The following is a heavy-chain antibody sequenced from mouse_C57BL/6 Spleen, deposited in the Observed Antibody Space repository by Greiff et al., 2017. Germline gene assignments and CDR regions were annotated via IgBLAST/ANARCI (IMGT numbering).Heavy chain of an antibody. J-gene: IGHJ3*01. CDR2: IYPGDGDT. Sequence: QVQLQQSGPELVKPGASVKISCKASGYAFSSSWMNWVKQRPGKGLEWIGRIYPGDGDTNYNGKFKGKATLTADKSSSTAYMQLSSLTSEDSAVYFCARRAGYDGLFAYWGQGTLVTVSA. V-gene: IGHV1-82*01. D-gene: IGHD2-2*01. CDR3: ARRAGYDGLFAY. CDR1: GYAFSSSW.